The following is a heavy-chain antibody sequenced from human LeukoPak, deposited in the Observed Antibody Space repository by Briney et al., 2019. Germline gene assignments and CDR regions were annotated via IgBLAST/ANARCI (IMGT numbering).Heavy chain of an antibody. CDR3: ARDILAYFDY. CDR2: IYYSGST. J-gene: IGHJ4*02. V-gene: IGHV4-59*01. Sequence: SETLSLTCTVSGGSISSYYWSWIRQPPGKGLEWIGYIYYSGSTNYNPSLKSRVTISVDTSKNQFSLKLSSVTAADTAVYYFARDILAYFDYWGQGTLVTVSS. D-gene: IGHD2-21*01. CDR1: GGSISSYY.